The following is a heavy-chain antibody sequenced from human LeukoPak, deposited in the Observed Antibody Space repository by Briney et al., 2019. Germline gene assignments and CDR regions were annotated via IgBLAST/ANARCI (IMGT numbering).Heavy chain of an antibody. V-gene: IGHV4-31*03. Sequence: SQTLSLTCTVSGGSISSRCYYWSWIRQHAGKGLEWIGYIYYRGSTYFNPSLKRRITISVDTSKTQFSLTLRSVTAADAAVYFCARTYYDVSTGYPGYYFDYWGQGTLVTVSS. CDR1: GGSISSRCYY. D-gene: IGHD3-9*01. J-gene: IGHJ4*02. CDR3: ARTYYDVSTGYPGYYFDY. CDR2: IYYRGST.